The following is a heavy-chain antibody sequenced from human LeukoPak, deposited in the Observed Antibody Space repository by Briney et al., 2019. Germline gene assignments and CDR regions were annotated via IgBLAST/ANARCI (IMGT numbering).Heavy chain of an antibody. J-gene: IGHJ4*02. D-gene: IGHD1-1*01. CDR2: ISPNGGST. Sequence: PGGSLRLSCSASGFTFSAYAMHWVRQAPGKGLECVSAISPNGGSTYYADSVKSRFTISRDNSKNTLYLQMSSLRVEDTAVYYCVPKGNEGYWGQGTLVTVSS. CDR1: GFTFSAYA. V-gene: IGHV3-64D*06. CDR3: VPKGNEGY.